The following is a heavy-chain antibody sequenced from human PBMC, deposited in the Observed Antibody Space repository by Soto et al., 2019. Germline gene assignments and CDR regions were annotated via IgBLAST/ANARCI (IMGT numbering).Heavy chain of an antibody. Sequence: GGSLRLSCAASGFTFDDYTMHWVRQAPGKGLEWVSLISWDGGSTYYADSVKGRFTISRDNSKNSLYLQMNSLRTEDTALYYCARDLSWGSNWYYYMDVWGKGTTVTVSS. CDR3: ARDLSWGSNWYYYMDV. CDR2: ISWDGGST. J-gene: IGHJ6*03. D-gene: IGHD7-27*01. CDR1: GFTFDDYT. V-gene: IGHV3-43*01.